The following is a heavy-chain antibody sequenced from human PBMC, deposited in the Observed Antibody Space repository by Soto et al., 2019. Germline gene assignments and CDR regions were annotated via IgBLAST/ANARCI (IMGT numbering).Heavy chain of an antibody. Sequence: QVQLVESGGGVVQPGRSLRLSCAASGFTFSSYGMHWVRQAPGKGLEWVAVISYDGSNKYYADSVKGRFTISRDNYRNTLYLQMNSLRAEDTAVYYCAKAGTAMVLRRVYFDYWGQGTLVTVSS. D-gene: IGHD5-18*01. J-gene: IGHJ4*02. CDR1: GFTFSSYG. CDR3: AKAGTAMVLRRVYFDY. CDR2: ISYDGSNK. V-gene: IGHV3-30*18.